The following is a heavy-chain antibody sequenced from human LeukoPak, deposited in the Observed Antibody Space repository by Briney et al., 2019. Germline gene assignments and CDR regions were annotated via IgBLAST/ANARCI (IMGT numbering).Heavy chain of an antibody. CDR3: ARGWLAETTVVTPYNY. D-gene: IGHD4-23*01. J-gene: IGHJ4*02. CDR2: IIPIFGTA. CDR1: GGPFSSYA. Sequence: SVKVSCKAFGGPFSSYAINWVRQAPGQGLEWMGGIIPIFGTANYAQKFQDRVTITAVESMSTAYMELSSLRSEDTAVYYCARGWLAETTVVTPYNYWGQGTLVTVSS. V-gene: IGHV1-69*13.